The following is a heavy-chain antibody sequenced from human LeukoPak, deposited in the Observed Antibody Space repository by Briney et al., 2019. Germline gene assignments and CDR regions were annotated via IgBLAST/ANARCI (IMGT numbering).Heavy chain of an antibody. J-gene: IGHJ5*02. CDR3: AREEVGAVAVGWFDP. V-gene: IGHV1-2*02. Sequence: GASVKVSCKAFGYTFTTYYIHWVRQAPGQGLEWMGWINPNSGGTNYAQKFQGRVTMTRDTSISTAYMELSRLRSDDTAVYYCAREEVGAVAVGWFDPWGQGTLVTVSS. CDR2: INPNSGGT. D-gene: IGHD6-19*01. CDR1: GYTFTTYY.